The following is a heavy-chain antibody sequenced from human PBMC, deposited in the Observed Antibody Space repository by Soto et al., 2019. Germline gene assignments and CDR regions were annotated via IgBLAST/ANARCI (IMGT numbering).Heavy chain of an antibody. J-gene: IGHJ4*02. D-gene: IGHD6-19*01. CDR1: GGTFSSYT. Sequence: QVQLVQSGAEVKKPGSSVKVSCKASGGTFSSYTISWVRQAPGQGLEWMGRIIPILGIANYAQKCQGRVTITADKSTSTAYMELSSLRSEDTAVYYCARDQVAVAGTGDYWGQGTLVTVSS. CDR2: IIPILGIA. V-gene: IGHV1-69*08. CDR3: ARDQVAVAGTGDY.